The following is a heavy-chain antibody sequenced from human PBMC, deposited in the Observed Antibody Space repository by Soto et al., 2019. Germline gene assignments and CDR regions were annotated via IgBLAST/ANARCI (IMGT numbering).Heavy chain of an antibody. CDR3: ARERPDGARLDP. V-gene: IGHV4-30-4*01. D-gene: IGHD6-6*01. Sequence: QVQLQESGPGLVKPSQTLSLTCTVSGGSISSGDYYWSWIRQPPGKGLEWIGYIYYSGSTFYNPSLNSRVTISVDTSKNQFSLKLSSVPAADTAVYYCARERPDGARLDPWGQGTLVTVSS. CDR2: IYYSGST. J-gene: IGHJ5*02. CDR1: GGSISSGDYY.